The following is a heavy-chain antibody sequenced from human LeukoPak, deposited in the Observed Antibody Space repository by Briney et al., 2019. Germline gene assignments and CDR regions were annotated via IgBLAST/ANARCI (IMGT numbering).Heavy chain of an antibody. D-gene: IGHD1-26*01. CDR1: GFTFCNAW. Sequence: GGALRLSCAASGFTFCNAWMSWVRQGLGQGLGWGGRIKSETDGGTTDYAAPVKGRFTVSRDDSKNTLYLQMNSLKTEDTAVYYCTTATAKSGSSWGGFDYWGRGTLVTVSS. CDR2: IKSETDGGTT. CDR3: TTATAKSGSSWGGFDY. J-gene: IGHJ4*02. V-gene: IGHV3-15*01.